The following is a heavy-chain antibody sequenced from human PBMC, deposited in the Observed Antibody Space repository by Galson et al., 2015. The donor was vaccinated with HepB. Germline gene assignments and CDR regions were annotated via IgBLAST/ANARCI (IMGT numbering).Heavy chain of an antibody. Sequence: QSGAEVKKPGASVKVSCKASSYTFSNYGISWVRQAPGQGLEWMGWISPYNGKRNYAQKLQGRVTMTTDTSTNTVYMELRSLRSDDTAVYYCARAGMTYYYFDYWGQGTLVNVSS. D-gene: IGHD1-14*01. CDR3: ARAGMTYYYFDY. V-gene: IGHV1-18*01. J-gene: IGHJ4*02. CDR1: SYTFSNYG. CDR2: ISPYNGKR.